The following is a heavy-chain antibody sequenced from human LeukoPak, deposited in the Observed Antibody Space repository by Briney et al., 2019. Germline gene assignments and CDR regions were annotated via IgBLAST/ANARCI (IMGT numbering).Heavy chain of an antibody. V-gene: IGHV3-7*01. Sequence: GGSLRLSCAASGFTFSTYWMTWVRQTSGKGLEWGANIKQDGSEKYYADSVKGRFTISRDNAKNSAYLQTSSLRVEDTAVYYCARSLYDSSGYNDHWGQGVLVTVSS. CDR1: GFTFSTYW. J-gene: IGHJ4*02. D-gene: IGHD3-22*01. CDR3: ARSLYDSSGYNDH. CDR2: IKQDGSEK.